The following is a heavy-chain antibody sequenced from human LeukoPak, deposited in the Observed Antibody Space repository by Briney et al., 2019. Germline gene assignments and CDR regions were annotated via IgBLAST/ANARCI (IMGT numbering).Heavy chain of an antibody. CDR1: GFTFSNYA. V-gene: IGHV3-23*01. CDR3: AKSQGTWAALDY. Sequence: GGSLRLSCAASGFTFSNYAMSWVRQAPGKGLEWVSGITDSGGSTYYADSVKGRFTISRDNSKNTLYLQMNSLRAEDTAVYYCAKSQGTWAALDYWGQGTLVTVSS. J-gene: IGHJ4*02. CDR2: ITDSGGST. D-gene: IGHD6-6*01.